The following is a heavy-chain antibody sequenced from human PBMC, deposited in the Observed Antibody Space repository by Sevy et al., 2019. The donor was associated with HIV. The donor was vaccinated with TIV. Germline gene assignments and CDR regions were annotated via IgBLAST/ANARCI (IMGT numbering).Heavy chain of an antibody. CDR1: VFTFSDYY. CDR3: ARVCHTADRNYYYYMDV. D-gene: IGHD5-18*01. V-gene: IGHV3-11*06. CDR2: ISSSSSYT. J-gene: IGHJ6*03. Sequence: GGSLRLSCAASVFTFSDYYRSWIRQAPGKGLEWVSYISSSSSYTNYADSVKGRFTISRDNAKNSLYLQMNSLRAEDTAVYYCARVCHTADRNYYYYMDVWGKGTTVTVSS.